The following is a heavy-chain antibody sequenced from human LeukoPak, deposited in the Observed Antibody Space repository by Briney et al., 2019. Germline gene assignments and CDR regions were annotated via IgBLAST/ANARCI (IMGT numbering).Heavy chain of an antibody. CDR2: LSHGGDT. Sequence: PSETLSLTCAVYGGSLTGYYMSWIPQSPGKGLEWLGELSHGGDTNYNPSLKRRVTISVDTSKNQFSLRLTSLTAADTAAYFCASPSECCGSAFRLWGRGTLVTVSS. D-gene: IGHD1-26*01. V-gene: IGHV4-34*01. CDR3: ASPSECCGSAFRL. CDR1: GGSLTGYY. J-gene: IGHJ2*01.